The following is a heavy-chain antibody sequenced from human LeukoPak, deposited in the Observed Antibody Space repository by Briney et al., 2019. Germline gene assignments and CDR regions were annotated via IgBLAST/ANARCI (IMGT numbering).Heavy chain of an antibody. V-gene: IGHV1-18*04. CDR3: ARDYWGIAVAGPLEPFDY. CDR2: ISAYNGNT. Sequence: ASVTVSFKASGYTFTYYYMHWVRQAPGQGLEWMGWISAYNGNTNYAQKLQGRVTMTTDTSTSTAYMELRSLRSDDTAVYYCARDYWGIAVAGPLEPFDYWGQGTLVTVSS. J-gene: IGHJ4*02. D-gene: IGHD6-19*01. CDR1: GYTFTYYY.